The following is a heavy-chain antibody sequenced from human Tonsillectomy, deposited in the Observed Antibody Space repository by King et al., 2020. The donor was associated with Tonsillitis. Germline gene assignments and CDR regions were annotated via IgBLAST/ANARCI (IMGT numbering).Heavy chain of an antibody. V-gene: IGHV5-51*01. D-gene: IGHD3-16*01. Sequence: VQLVQSGAEVKKPGESLKISCKGSGYSFTNYWIGWVRQMPGKGLEWMGIIYPGDSDTRYSPSFQGQVTISADKSISTAYLQWSSLKASDTAMYYCARLQYEYVWGSYDVSGYFDLWGRGTLVTVSS. CDR1: GYSFTNYW. CDR3: ARLQYEYVWGSYDVSGYFDL. CDR2: IYPGDSDT. J-gene: IGHJ2*01.